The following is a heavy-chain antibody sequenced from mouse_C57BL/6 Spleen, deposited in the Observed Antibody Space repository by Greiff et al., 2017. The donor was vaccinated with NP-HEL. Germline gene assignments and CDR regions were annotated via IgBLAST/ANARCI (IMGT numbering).Heavy chain of an antibody. J-gene: IGHJ2*01. CDR3: ARGYGSDYFDY. CDR1: GYAFSSSW. D-gene: IGHD1-1*01. V-gene: IGHV1-82*01. Sequence: QVQLKESGPELVKPGASVKISCKASGYAFSSSWMNWVKQRPGKGLEWIGRIYPGDGDTNYNGKFKGKATLTADKSSSTAYMQLSSLTSEDSAVYVCARGYGSDYFDYWGQGTTLTVSS. CDR2: IYPGDGDT.